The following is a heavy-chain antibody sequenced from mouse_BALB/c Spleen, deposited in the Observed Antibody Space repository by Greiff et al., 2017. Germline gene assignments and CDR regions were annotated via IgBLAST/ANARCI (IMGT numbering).Heavy chain of an antibody. V-gene: IGHV5-6-5*01. CDR2: ISSGGST. Sequence: EVKLVESGGGLVKPGGSLKLSCAASGFTFSSYAMSWVRQTPEKRLEWVASISSGGSTYYPDSVKGRFTISRDNARNILYLQMSSLRSEDTAMYYCARGGSSYDYWYFDVWGAGTTVTVSS. CDR1: GFTFSSYA. J-gene: IGHJ1*01. D-gene: IGHD1-1*01. CDR3: ARGGSSYDYWYFDV.